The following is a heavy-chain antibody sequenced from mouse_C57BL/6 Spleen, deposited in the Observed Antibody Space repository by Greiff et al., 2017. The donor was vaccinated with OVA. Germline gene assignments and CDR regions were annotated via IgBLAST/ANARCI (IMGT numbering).Heavy chain of an antibody. J-gene: IGHJ4*01. CDR2: IYPGSGNT. V-gene: IGHV1-76*01. Sequence: VKLQQSGAELVRPGASVKLSCKASGYTFTDYYINWVKQRPGQGLEWIARIYPGSGNTYYNEKFKGKATLTADKSSSTAYMQLSSLTSEDSAVYFCAGGNYAMDYWGQGTSVTVSS. CDR1: GYTFTDYY. CDR3: AGGNYAMDY.